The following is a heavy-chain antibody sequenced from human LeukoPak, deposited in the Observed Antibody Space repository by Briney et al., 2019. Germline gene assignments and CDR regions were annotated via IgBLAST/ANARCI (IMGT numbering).Heavy chain of an antibody. J-gene: IGHJ5*02. CDR3: ARSDWLDP. V-gene: IGHV3-30*03. CDR1: GFNLNSYG. Sequence: GGSLRLSCEASGFNLNSYGIHWVRQAPGKGLEWVAGISFDRRSKYYADSIKGRFTISRENFDNRFYLQMNSLRAEDTAIYYCARSDWLDPWGQGTLVTVSS. CDR2: ISFDRRSK.